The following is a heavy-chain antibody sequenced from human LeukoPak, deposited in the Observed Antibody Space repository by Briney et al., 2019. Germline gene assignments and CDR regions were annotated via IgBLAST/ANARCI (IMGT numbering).Heavy chain of an antibody. CDR3: GRHWYRCSGGSCYEGPVAYYYYYMDV. CDR1: GYTFTGYY. V-gene: IGHV1-2*02. D-gene: IGHD2-15*01. Sequence: ASVTVSFKASGYTFTGYYMHWVRQAPGQGVEWMGWINPNSGGRNYAQKVQGRVTMTRDTASSKAYMEVSRLRSDDTAAYEWGRHWYRCSGGSCYEGPVAYYYYYMDVWGKGTTVTISS. J-gene: IGHJ6*03. CDR2: INPNSGGR.